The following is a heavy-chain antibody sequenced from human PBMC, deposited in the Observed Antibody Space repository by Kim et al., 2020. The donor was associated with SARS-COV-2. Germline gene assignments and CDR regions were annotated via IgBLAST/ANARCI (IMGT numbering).Heavy chain of an antibody. Sequence: GGSLRLSCAASGFTFSSYGMHWVRQAPGKGLEWVAVIWYDGSNKYYADSVKGRFTISRDNSKNTLYLQMNSLRAEDTAVYYCAREERFLEWLPLDIWGQGTMVTVSS. D-gene: IGHD3-3*01. V-gene: IGHV3-33*01. J-gene: IGHJ3*02. CDR3: AREERFLEWLPLDI. CDR1: GFTFSSYG. CDR2: IWYDGSNK.